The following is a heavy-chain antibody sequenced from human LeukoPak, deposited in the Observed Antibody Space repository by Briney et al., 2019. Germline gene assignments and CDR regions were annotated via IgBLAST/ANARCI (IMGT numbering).Heavy chain of an antibody. Sequence: SETVSLTCTVSGGSITSSNYCWGWIRQPPGKGLEWIGSIYYSGSTYYSPSLKSRVTISVDTSKNQFSLKLSAVTAADTAVYYCARPNIGYCSGGACSTAGSDYWGQGTLVTAS. CDR2: IYYSGST. J-gene: IGHJ4*02. D-gene: IGHD2-15*01. CDR1: GGSITSSNYC. CDR3: ARPNIGYCSGGACSTAGSDY. V-gene: IGHV4-39*07.